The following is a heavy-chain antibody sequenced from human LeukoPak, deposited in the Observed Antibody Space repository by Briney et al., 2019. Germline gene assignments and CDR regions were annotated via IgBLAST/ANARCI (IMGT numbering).Heavy chain of an antibody. V-gene: IGHV3-74*01. CDR3: AKGINPRGYSSGWYFDY. D-gene: IGHD6-19*01. J-gene: IGHJ4*02. CDR1: GFSFSSYW. Sequence: GGSLRLSCAASGFSFSSYWMHWVRQAPGKGLVWVSRIKTDGSSATYADSVKGRFTISRDNAKNTLYLQMSSLRAEDTVVYYCAKGINPRGYSSGWYFDYWGQGTLVTVSS. CDR2: IKTDGSSA.